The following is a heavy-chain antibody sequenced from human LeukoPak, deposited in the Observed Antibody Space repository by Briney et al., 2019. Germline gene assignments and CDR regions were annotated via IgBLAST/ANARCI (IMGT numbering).Heavy chain of an antibody. V-gene: IGHV4-39*01. D-gene: IGHD4-17*01. CDR1: GGSISNSGYY. CDR3: ARQIYGDSSY. J-gene: IGHJ4*02. CDR2: IYYSGST. Sequence: SETLSLTCTVSGGSISNSGYYWGWIRQPPGKGLEWIGSIYYSGSTYYNPSLKSRVTISVDTSKNQFSLKLSSVTAADTAVYYCARQIYGDSSYWGQGTLVTVSS.